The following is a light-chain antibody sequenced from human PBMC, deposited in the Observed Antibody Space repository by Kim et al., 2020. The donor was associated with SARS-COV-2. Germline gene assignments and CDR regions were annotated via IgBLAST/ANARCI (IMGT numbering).Light chain of an antibody. CDR3: SSYTSSSTLL. J-gene: IGLJ3*02. CDR1: SSDGGGYNY. Sequence: GQSITISCTGTSSDGGGYNYVSWYQQHPGKAPKLMIYEVFKRPSGISDRFSGSKSGNTASLTISGLQAEDEGDFYCSSYTSSSTLLFGGGTQLTVL. V-gene: IGLV2-14*03. CDR2: EVF.